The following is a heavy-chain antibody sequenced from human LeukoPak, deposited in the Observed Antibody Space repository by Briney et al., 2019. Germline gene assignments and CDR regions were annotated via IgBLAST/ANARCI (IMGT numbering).Heavy chain of an antibody. V-gene: IGHV3-23*01. J-gene: IGHJ3*02. CDR2: ISGSGGST. Sequence: GGSLRLSCAASGFTFSSYAMSWVRQAPGKGLEWVSAISGSGGSTYYADSVKGRFTISRDNSKNTLYLQMNSLKTEDTAVYYCTTDLYYDSSGYYYGGFNAFDIWGQGTMVTVSS. CDR3: TTDLYYDSSGYYYGGFNAFDI. D-gene: IGHD3-22*01. CDR1: GFTFSSYA.